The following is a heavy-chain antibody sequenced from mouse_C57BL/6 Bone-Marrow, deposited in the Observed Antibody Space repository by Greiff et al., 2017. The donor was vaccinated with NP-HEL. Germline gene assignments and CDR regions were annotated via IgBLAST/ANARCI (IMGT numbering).Heavy chain of an antibody. CDR3: ASSYCAMDY. Sequence: QVQLQQPGAELVKPGASVKMSCKASGYTFTSYWITWVKPRPGQGLEWIGDIYPGSGSTNYNEKFKSKAKLTVDTSSSTAYMQLSSLTSEDSAVYYCASSYCAMDYWGQGTSVTVSS. V-gene: IGHV1-55*01. CDR2: IYPGSGST. CDR1: GYTFTSYW. J-gene: IGHJ4*01. D-gene: IGHD6-1*01.